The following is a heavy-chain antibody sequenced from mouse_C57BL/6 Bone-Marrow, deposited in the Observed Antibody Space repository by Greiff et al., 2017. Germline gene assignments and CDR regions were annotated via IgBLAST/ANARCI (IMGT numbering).Heavy chain of an antibody. CDR3: ARTGYGSRGYYAKDY. J-gene: IGHJ4*01. CDR2: IWSGGST. Sequence: VQRVESGPGLVQPSQSLSITCTVSGFSLTSYGVHWVRQSPGKGLEWLGVIWSGGSTDYNAAFISRLSIRKDNSKSQVFFKMNSRQANDTAIYYCARTGYGSRGYYAKDYRGQGTSVTDSS. D-gene: IGHD1-1*01. CDR1: GFSLTSYG. V-gene: IGHV2-2*02.